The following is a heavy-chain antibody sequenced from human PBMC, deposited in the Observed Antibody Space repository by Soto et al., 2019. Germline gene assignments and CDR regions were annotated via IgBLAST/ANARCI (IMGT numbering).Heavy chain of an antibody. J-gene: IGHJ6*02. CDR1: GYSFTDYY. V-gene: IGHV1-2*02. Sequence: ASVKVPCKASGYSFTDYYIHWVRQAPGQGLEWMGWINPSSGATKYAQNFQGRVTMTRVTSIKTTYMVLGSLRSGDTALYYCAKDTNIVVGTGGLDVWGQGTTVTVSS. CDR2: INPSSGAT. D-gene: IGHD2-21*01. CDR3: AKDTNIVVGTGGLDV.